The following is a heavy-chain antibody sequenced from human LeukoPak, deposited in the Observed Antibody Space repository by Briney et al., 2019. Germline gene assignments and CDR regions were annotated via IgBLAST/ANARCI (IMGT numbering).Heavy chain of an antibody. CDR2: ISAGGGST. D-gene: IGHD1-26*01. CDR3: AKDYVGVASIDY. Sequence: GGPLRLSCAASGFTFSTYAMTWVRKAPGKGLEWVSAISAGGGSTHYPDSVKGRFTISRDNSKNTLFLQMNSLRAEDTAVYYCAKDYVGVASIDYWGQGTLVTVSS. V-gene: IGHV3-23*01. CDR1: GFTFSTYA. J-gene: IGHJ4*02.